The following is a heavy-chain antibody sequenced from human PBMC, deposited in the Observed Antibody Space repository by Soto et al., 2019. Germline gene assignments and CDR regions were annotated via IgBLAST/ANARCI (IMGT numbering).Heavy chain of an antibody. CDR2: ISYDGSNK. Sequence: PGGSLRLSCAASGFTFSSYGMHWVRQAPGKGLEWVAVISYDGSNKYYADSVKGRFTISRDNSKNTLYLQMNSLRAEDTAVYYCAKDKTPKDLFDPWGQGTLVTVSS. CDR1: GFTFSSYG. D-gene: IGHD2-15*01. CDR3: AKDKTPKDLFDP. J-gene: IGHJ5*02. V-gene: IGHV3-30*18.